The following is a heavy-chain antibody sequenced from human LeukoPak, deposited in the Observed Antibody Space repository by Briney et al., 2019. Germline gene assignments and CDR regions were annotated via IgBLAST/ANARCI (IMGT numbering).Heavy chain of an antibody. CDR2: IYYSGST. J-gene: IGHJ4*02. Sequence: PSETLSLTCTVSGGSISSSSYYWGWIRQPPGKGLEWIGSIYYSGSTYYNPSLKSRVTISVDTSKNQFSLKLSSVTAADTAVYYCARGSSIAVAEGWGQGTLVTVSS. D-gene: IGHD6-19*01. CDR3: ARGSSIAVAEG. V-gene: IGHV4-39*01. CDR1: GGSISSSSYY.